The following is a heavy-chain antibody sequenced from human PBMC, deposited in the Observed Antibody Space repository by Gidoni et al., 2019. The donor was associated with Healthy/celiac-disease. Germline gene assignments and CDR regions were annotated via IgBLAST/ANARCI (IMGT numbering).Heavy chain of an antibody. CDR2: IYYSGST. CDR1: GGSISSYY. V-gene: IGHV4-59*01. J-gene: IGHJ6*03. CDR3: ARLAAPTGYMDV. D-gene: IGHD6-13*01. Sequence: QVQLQESGPGLVQPSETLSLTCTVPGGSISSYYWSWIRQPPGKGLEWIGYIYYSGSTNYNPSLKSRVTISVDTSKNQFSLKLSSVTAADTAVYYCARLAAPTGYMDVWGKGTTVTVSS.